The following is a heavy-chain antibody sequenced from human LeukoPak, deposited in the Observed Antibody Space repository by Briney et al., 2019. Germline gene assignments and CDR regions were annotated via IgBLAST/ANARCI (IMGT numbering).Heavy chain of an antibody. CDR3: XXXXSXYDFGYFDY. V-gene: IGHV1-69*04. CDR2: IIPILGIA. CDR1: GGTFSSYA. Sequence: SVKVSCKASGGTFSSYAISWVRQAPGQGLEWMGRIIPILGIANYAQKFQGRVTITADKSASTAYMELSSLRSEDTAVYYCXXXXSXYDFGYFDYWGQGTLVTVSS. D-gene: IGHD5-12*01. J-gene: IGHJ4*02.